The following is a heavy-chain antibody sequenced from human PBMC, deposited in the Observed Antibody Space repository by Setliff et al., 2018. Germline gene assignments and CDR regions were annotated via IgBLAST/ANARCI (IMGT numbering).Heavy chain of an antibody. CDR1: GGSISSSSYY. CDR2: IYYSGST. D-gene: IGHD2-2*01. V-gene: IGHV4-39*07. CDR3: ARGPRGIVVPTSMGKFAS. Sequence: PSETLSLTCTVSGGSISSSSYYWGWIRQPPGKGLEWIGSIYYSGSTYYNPSLKSRVTIPVDTSKSQFSLKLTSVTAADTAVYYCARGPRGIVVPTSMGKFASWGQGTPVTVSS. J-gene: IGHJ4*02.